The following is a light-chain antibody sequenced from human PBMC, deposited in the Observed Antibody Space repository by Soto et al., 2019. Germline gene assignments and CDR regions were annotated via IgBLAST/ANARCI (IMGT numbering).Light chain of an antibody. CDR1: QSVSRY. Sequence: EIVLTQSPAALSLSPGERATLSCRASQSVSRYLAWYQQKPGQAPRLLIYGASNRATGITARFRGSGSGTDFTLTISSLESEDFAVYYCQQRRNWPRTFGQGTKLEIK. CDR2: GAS. CDR3: QQRRNWPRT. J-gene: IGKJ2*01. V-gene: IGKV3-11*01.